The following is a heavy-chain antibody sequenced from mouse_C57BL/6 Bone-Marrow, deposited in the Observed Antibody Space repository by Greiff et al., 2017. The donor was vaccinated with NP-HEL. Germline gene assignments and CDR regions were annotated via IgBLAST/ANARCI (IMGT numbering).Heavy chain of an antibody. CDR3: ARPLPY. CDR1: GYTFTDYY. CDR2: INPNNGGT. J-gene: IGHJ3*01. D-gene: IGHD2-10*01. V-gene: IGHV1-26*01. Sequence: VQLQQSGPELVKPEASVKISCKASGYTFTDYYMNWVKQSHGKSLEWIGDINPNNGGTSYNQKFKGKATLTVDKSSSTAYMELRSLTSEDSAVYYCARPLPYWGQGTLVTVSA.